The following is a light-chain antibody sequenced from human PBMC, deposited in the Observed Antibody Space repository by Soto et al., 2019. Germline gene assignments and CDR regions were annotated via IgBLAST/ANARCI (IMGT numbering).Light chain of an antibody. CDR1: QSIITS. CDR3: QQYNSYSRT. CDR2: KAS. Sequence: DIKMSQSPSTLSASVRDRVTITCRASQSIITSLAWYQQKPGKAPKLLIYKASSLQSGVPSRFSGSGSGTEFTLTISSLQPDDFATYYCQQYNSYSRTFGQGTRLEIK. V-gene: IGKV1-5*03. J-gene: IGKJ5*01.